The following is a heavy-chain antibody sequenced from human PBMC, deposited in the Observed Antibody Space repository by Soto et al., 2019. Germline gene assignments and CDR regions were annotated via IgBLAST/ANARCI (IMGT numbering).Heavy chain of an antibody. CDR1: GFTVNTNY. CDR2: LYRNGAA. D-gene: IGHD2-21*01. Sequence: SLRLSCAASGFTVNTNYLTWVRQTPGKGLKWVSVLYRNGAAYYADSVKGRFTISTDNSMNSLHLQMTSLRAEDTAIYYCARGLLRDSLGDGGFVPLDSWGQGTLVTVSS. J-gene: IGHJ4*02. CDR3: ARGLLRDSLGDGGFVPLDS. V-gene: IGHV3-53*01.